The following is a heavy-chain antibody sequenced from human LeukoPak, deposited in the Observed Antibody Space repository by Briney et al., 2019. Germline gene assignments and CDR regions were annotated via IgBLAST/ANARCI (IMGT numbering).Heavy chain of an antibody. Sequence: SETLSLTCAVYGGSFSGYYWSWIRQPPGKGLEWIGEINHSGSTNYNPSLKSRVTISVDTSKNQFSLKLSSATAADTAVYYCASAWIQLWLPFYWGQGTLVTVSS. V-gene: IGHV4-34*01. J-gene: IGHJ4*02. CDR3: ASAWIQLWLPFY. D-gene: IGHD5-18*01. CDR1: GGSFSGYY. CDR2: INHSGST.